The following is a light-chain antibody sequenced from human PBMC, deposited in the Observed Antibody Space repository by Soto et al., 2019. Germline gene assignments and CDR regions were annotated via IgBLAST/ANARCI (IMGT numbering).Light chain of an antibody. V-gene: IGKV1-39*01. CDR3: QQRYSTPPGT. J-gene: IGKJ4*01. CDR2: AAS. CDR1: QTISTD. Sequence: DIQMTQSPSSLSASVGDRVTITCRASQTISTDLNWYQQKPGKAPKLLIYAASSLQSGVPSRFSGSGSGTDFTLRISSLQPEDFATYYCQQRYSTPPGTFXGGTKVDIK.